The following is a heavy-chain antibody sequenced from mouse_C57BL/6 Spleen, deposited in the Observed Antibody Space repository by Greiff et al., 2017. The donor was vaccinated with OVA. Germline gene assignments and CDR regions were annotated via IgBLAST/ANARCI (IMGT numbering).Heavy chain of an antibody. CDR2: INPGSGGT. CDR3: ATDGYYWYFDV. J-gene: IGHJ1*03. V-gene: IGHV1-54*01. CDR1: GYAFTNYL. Sequence: QVQLKESGAELVRPGTSVKVSCKASGYAFTNYLIEWVKQRPGQGLEWIGVINPGSGGTNYNEKFKGKATLTADKSSSTAYMQLSSLTSEDSAVYFCATDGYYWYFDVWGTGTTVTVSS. D-gene: IGHD2-3*01.